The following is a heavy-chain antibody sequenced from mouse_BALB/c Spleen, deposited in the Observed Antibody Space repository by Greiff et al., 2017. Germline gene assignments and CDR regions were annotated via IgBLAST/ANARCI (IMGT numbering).Heavy chain of an antibody. Sequence: EVKLMESGGGLVKPGGSLKLSCAASGFAFSSYDMSWVRQTPEKRLEWVAYISSGGGSTYYPDTVKGRFTISRDNAKNTLYLQMSSLKSEDTAMYYCARQTARARGGLMDYWGQGTSVTVSS. V-gene: IGHV5-12-1*01. D-gene: IGHD3-2*01. CDR2: ISSGGGST. CDR3: ARQTARARGGLMDY. J-gene: IGHJ4*01. CDR1: GFAFSSYD.